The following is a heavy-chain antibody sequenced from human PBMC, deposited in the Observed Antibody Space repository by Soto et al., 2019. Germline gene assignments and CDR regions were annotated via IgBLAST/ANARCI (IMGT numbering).Heavy chain of an antibody. J-gene: IGHJ4*02. CDR3: ARVRITIFGVVMRPKLDY. V-gene: IGHV1-18*01. CDR1: GYTFTSYG. CDR2: ISAYNGNT. D-gene: IGHD3-3*01. Sequence: ASVKVSCKASGYTFTSYGISWVRQAPGQGLEWMGWISAYNGNTNYAQKLQGRVTMTTDTSTSTAYMELRSLRSDDTAVYYCARVRITIFGVVMRPKLDYWGQGTLVTVSS.